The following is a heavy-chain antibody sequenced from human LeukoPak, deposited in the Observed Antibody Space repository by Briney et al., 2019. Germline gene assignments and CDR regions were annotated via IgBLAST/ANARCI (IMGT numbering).Heavy chain of an antibody. CDR2: ISGSGGST. CDR3: AKDPRYCSGGSCYSGFLGYFDY. J-gene: IGHJ4*02. D-gene: IGHD2-15*01. V-gene: IGHV3-23*01. CDR1: GFTFSSYA. Sequence: GGSLRLSCAASGFTFSSYAMSWVRQAPGKGLEWVSAISGSGGSTYYADSVKGRFTISRDNSKNTLYLQMNSPRAEDTAVYYCAKDPRYCSGGSCYSGFLGYFDYWGQGTLVTVSS.